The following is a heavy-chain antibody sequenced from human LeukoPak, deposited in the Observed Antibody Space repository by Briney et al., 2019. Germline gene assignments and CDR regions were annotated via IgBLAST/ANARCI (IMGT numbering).Heavy chain of an antibody. CDR3: ATAKFKGYYDILTGYSYNWFDP. CDR2: ISSSGSTI. D-gene: IGHD3-9*01. CDR1: GFTFSNAW. V-gene: IGHV3-11*01. Sequence: GGSLRLSCAASGFTFSNAWMSWIRQAPGKGLEWVSYISSSGSTIDYADSVKGRFTISRDNAKNSLYLQMNSLRAEDTAVYYCATAKFKGYYDILTGYSYNWFDPWGQGTLVTVSS. J-gene: IGHJ5*02.